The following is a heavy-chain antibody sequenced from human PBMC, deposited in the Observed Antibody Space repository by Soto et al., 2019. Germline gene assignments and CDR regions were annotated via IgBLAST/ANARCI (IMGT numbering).Heavy chain of an antibody. CDR1: GGTFSSYA. J-gene: IGHJ4*02. Sequence: SVKVSCKASGGTFSSYAISWVRQAPGQGLEWMGGIIPIFGTANYAQKFQGRVTITADESTSTAYMELSSLRSEDTAVYYCAWSVLLWFGERPGPVGNFDYWGQGTLVTAPQ. CDR2: IIPIFGTA. D-gene: IGHD3-10*01. CDR3: AWSVLLWFGERPGPVGNFDY. V-gene: IGHV1-69*13.